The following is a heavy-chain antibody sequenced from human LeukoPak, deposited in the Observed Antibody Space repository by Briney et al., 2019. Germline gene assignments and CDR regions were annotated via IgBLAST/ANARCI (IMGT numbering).Heavy chain of an antibody. Sequence: GGSLRLSCAASGFSFNSYAIHWVRQAPGKGLEWVTAISYDGSNKHYADSVRGRFTISRDNSKNTLYLQMNSLRTEDTAVYYCARDRGDYAFDYWGQGTLVTVSS. CDR2: ISYDGSNK. J-gene: IGHJ4*02. V-gene: IGHV3-30*03. D-gene: IGHD4-17*01. CDR3: ARDRGDYAFDY. CDR1: GFSFNSYA.